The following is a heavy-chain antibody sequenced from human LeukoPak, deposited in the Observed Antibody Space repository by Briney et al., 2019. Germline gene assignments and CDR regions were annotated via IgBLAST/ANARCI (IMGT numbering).Heavy chain of an antibody. D-gene: IGHD1-14*01. CDR2: IYYSGST. J-gene: IGHJ3*02. CDR3: AREDAFVNPSHISAFDI. CDR1: GGSISSGGYY. Sequence: SETLSLTCTVSGGSISSGGYYWSWIRQHPGKGLGWIGYIYYSGSTYYNPSLKSRVTISVDTSKNQFSLKLSSVTAADTAVYYCAREDAFVNPSHISAFDIWGQGTMVTVSS. V-gene: IGHV4-31*03.